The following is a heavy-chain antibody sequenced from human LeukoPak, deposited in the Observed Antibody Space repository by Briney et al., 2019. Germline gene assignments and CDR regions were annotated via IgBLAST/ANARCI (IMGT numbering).Heavy chain of an antibody. Sequence: GGAVRLSCVASGFTFSRYWMHWVRQAPGKELVWVSRINSDGSTTIYADSVKGRFTISRDNAKNTLYLQMNSLRAEDTAVYFCASGPTGFAWGQGTLVTVSS. CDR3: ASGPTGFA. CDR1: GFTFSRYW. V-gene: IGHV3-74*01. J-gene: IGHJ5*02. D-gene: IGHD1-14*01. CDR2: INSDGSTT.